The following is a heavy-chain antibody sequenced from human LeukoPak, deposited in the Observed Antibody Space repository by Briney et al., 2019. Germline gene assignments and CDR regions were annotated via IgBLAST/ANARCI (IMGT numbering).Heavy chain of an antibody. CDR2: IYYSGST. Sequence: SETLSLTCTVSGGSISSYYWSWIRQPPGKGLEWIGYIYYSGSTNYNPSLKSRVTISVDTSENQFSLKLSSVTAADTAVYYCARVLAGGMTTSGKIFDYWGQGTLVTVSS. V-gene: IGHV4-59*01. CDR3: ARVLAGGMTTSGKIFDY. J-gene: IGHJ4*02. D-gene: IGHD4-11*01. CDR1: GGSISSYY.